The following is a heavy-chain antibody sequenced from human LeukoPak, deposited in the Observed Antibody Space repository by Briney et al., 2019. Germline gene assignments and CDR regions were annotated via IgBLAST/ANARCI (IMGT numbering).Heavy chain of an antibody. CDR2: ISAYNGNT. J-gene: IGHJ5*02. V-gene: IGHV1-18*01. CDR1: GYTFTSYV. Sequence: ASVKVSCKASGYTFTSYVLSWVRQAPGQGLEWMGWISAYNGNTNYAQKLQGRVTMTTDTSTNTAYMELRSLRSDDTAVYYCARGYYDSSGYLFGHWGQGTLVTVSS. CDR3: ARGYYDSSGYLFGH. D-gene: IGHD3-22*01.